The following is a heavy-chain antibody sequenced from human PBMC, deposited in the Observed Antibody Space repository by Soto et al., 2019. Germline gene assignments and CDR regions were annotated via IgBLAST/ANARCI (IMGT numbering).Heavy chain of an antibody. D-gene: IGHD3-10*01. CDR1: GGSISSGGYY. V-gene: IGHV4-31*03. Sequence: SETLSLTCTVSGGSISSGGYYWSWIRQHPGKGLEWIGYIYYSGSTYYNPSLKSRVAISVDTSKNQFSLKLSSVTAADTAVYYCARVQITMVRGQTKWFDPWGQGTLVTVSS. CDR3: ARVQITMVRGQTKWFDP. CDR2: IYYSGST. J-gene: IGHJ5*02.